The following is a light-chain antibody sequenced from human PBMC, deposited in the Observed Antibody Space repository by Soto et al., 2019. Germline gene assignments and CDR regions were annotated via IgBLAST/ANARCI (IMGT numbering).Light chain of an antibody. V-gene: IGKV3-15*01. CDR1: QSVSSN. J-gene: IGKJ1*01. CDR2: GAS. CDR3: EHYNIWPPT. Sequence: EIVMTQSPATLSVSPGERATLSCRASQSVSSNLAWYQQKPGQAPRLLIYGASTRATGIPARFSGSGSRTEFTPTIRIMQSEDIAVYYCEHYNIWPPTFGQGTKVEIK.